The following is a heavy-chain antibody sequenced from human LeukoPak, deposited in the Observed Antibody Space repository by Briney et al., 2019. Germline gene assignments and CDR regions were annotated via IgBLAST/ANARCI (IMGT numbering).Heavy chain of an antibody. D-gene: IGHD2-15*01. J-gene: IGHJ4*02. CDR1: GGSISNYY. V-gene: IGHV4-59*08. CDR3: ARQRGGYVDY. CDR2: IYYSGNT. Sequence: PSETLSLTCSVSGGSISNYYWTWIRQPPGKGLEWIGYIYYSGNTNYNPSLKSRVTISVDTSKNQFSLMLGSVTAADTAVFYCARQRGGYVDYWGQGTLVTVSS.